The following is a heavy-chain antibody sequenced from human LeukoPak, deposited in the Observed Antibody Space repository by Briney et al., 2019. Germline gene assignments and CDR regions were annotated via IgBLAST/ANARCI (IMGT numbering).Heavy chain of an antibody. CDR2: IHHSGSP. CDR1: GGSFSGYY. Sequence: SETLSLTCSVYGGSFSGYYWSWIRQPPAKGLEGIGEIHHSGSPNYNPSLKSRVTISVDTSKNQFSLKLSSVTAADTAVYYCARGPRGVMAIDYWGQGTLVTVSS. D-gene: IGHD3-10*01. V-gene: IGHV4-34*01. J-gene: IGHJ4*02. CDR3: ARGPRGVMAIDY.